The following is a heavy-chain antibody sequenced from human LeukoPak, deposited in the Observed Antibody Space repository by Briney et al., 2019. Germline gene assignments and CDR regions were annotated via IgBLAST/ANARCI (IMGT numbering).Heavy chain of an antibody. CDR2: IKQDGSEK. CDR3: PRCATGYHDCSCYNHLVYTLDY. V-gene: IGHV3-7*01. CDR1: GFTFSSYW. J-gene: IGHJ4*02. D-gene: IGHD3-22*01. Sequence: GGSLRLSCAVTGFTFSSYWMSWVRQAPGKGLEWVANIKQDGSEKYYVDSVKGRFTISRDNAKNSLYLQMNSLRAEDTAVYYCPRCATGYHDCSCYNHLVYTLDYCDLRTLVTGTS.